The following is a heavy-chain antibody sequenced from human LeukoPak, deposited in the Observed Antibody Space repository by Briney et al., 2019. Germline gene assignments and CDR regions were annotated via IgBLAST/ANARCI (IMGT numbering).Heavy chain of an antibody. V-gene: IGHV4-59*12. D-gene: IGHD3-10*01. CDR1: GGSISSYH. CDR3: ARERNYYGSGSQEG. Sequence: SETLSLTCTVSGGSISSYHWSWIRQPPGKGLEWIGYIYYSGSPNYNPSLKSRVTISVDTSKNQFSLKLSSVTAADTAVYYCARERNYYGSGSQEGWGQGTLVTVSS. CDR2: IYYSGSP. J-gene: IGHJ4*02.